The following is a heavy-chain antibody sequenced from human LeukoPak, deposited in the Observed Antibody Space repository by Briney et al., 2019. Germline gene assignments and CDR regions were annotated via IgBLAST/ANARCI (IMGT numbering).Heavy chain of an antibody. J-gene: IGHJ4*02. D-gene: IGHD6-19*01. Sequence: GGSLRLSCAASGFTFSSYGMHWVRQAPGKGLEWVAVISYDGSNKYYADSVKGRFTISRDNSKNTLYLQMNSLRAEDTAVYYCAKAPNGGWYYFDYWGQGTLVTVPS. CDR1: GFTFSSYG. V-gene: IGHV3-30*18. CDR2: ISYDGSNK. CDR3: AKAPNGGWYYFDY.